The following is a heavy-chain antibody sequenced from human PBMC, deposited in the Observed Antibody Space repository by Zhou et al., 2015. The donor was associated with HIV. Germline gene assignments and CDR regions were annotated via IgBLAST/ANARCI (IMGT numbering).Heavy chain of an antibody. Sequence: EVHLVESGGALIQPGGSLRLSCAASGFSVTSKYMSWVRQSPGKGLEWLAVIYVSGTTDSADSVKGRFIISRDNSDNTLFLQMTSLRPEDTAVYYCAKDPDSSWFNNWGQGTLVTVSS. CDR2: IYVSGTT. V-gene: IGHV3-53*01. J-gene: IGHJ4*02. CDR1: GFSVTSKY. D-gene: IGHD6-13*01. CDR3: AKDPDSSWFNN.